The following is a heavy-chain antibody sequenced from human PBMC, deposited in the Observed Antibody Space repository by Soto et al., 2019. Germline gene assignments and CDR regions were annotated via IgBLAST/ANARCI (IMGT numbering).Heavy chain of an antibody. CDR1: GYSFTSYG. Sequence: GASVKVSCKASGYSFTSYGISWVRQAPGQGLEWMGWISAYNGNTNYAQKLQGRVTMTTDTSTSTAYMELRSLRSDDTAVYYCARVIGSSWYEALDYWGQGTLVTVSS. V-gene: IGHV1-18*01. J-gene: IGHJ4*02. CDR2: ISAYNGNT. CDR3: ARVIGSSWYEALDY. D-gene: IGHD6-13*01.